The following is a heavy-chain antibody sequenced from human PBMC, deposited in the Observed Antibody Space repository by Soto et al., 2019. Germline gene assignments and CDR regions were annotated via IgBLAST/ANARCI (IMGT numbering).Heavy chain of an antibody. D-gene: IGHD6-6*01. CDR3: ARAQREYSSSRGDSHYFDY. CDR1: GGSISSGGYY. J-gene: IGHJ4*02. Sequence: SETLSLTCTVSGGSISSGGYYWSWIRQHPGKGLEWIGYIYYSGSTYYNPSLKSRVTISVDTSKNQFSLKLGSVTAADTAVYYCARAQREYSSSRGDSHYFDYWGQGTLVTVSS. CDR2: IYYSGST. V-gene: IGHV4-31*03.